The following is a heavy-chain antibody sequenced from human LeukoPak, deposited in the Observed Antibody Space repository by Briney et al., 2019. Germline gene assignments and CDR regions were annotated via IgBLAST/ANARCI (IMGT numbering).Heavy chain of an antibody. Sequence: PSETLSLTCTVSGDSISTYYWSWIRQPPGKGLEWIGWLYYSGSTNYNPSLKSRVTISVDTSKNQFSLKLNSVTAADTAVYYCVRGSSNWYFDLWGRGTLVTVSS. J-gene: IGHJ2*01. V-gene: IGHV4-59*01. D-gene: IGHD2-2*01. CDR3: VRGSSNWYFDL. CDR2: LYYSGST. CDR1: GDSISTYY.